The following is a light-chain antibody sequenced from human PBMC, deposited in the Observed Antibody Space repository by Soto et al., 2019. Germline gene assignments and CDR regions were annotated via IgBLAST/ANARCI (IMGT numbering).Light chain of an antibody. CDR3: QSYDSSLVGLI. CDR1: NSNIGAGYP. CDR2: ANT. Sequence: QSVLTQPPSVTGAPGQRVTISCTGNNSNIGAGYPVHWYQQFPGTAPKLLIYANTNRPSGVPDRFSGSKSGTSASLAITGLHAEDEADFYCQSYDSSLVGLIFGGGTKLTVL. V-gene: IGLV1-40*01. J-gene: IGLJ2*01.